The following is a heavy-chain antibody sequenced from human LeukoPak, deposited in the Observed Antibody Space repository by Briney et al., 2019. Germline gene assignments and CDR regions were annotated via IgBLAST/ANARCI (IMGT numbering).Heavy chain of an antibody. V-gene: IGHV4-59*01. Sequence: SETLSLTCTVPGGSISSYYWSWIRQPPGKGLEWIGYIYYSGSTNYNPSLKSRVTISVDTSKNQFSLKLSSVTAADTAVYYCARERRGYYYYYMDVWGKGTTVTVSS. CDR3: ARERRGYYYYYMDV. D-gene: IGHD1-1*01. CDR1: GGSISSYY. CDR2: IYYSGST. J-gene: IGHJ6*03.